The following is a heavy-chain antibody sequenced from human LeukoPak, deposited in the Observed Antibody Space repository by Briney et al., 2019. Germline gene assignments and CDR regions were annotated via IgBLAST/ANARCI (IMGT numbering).Heavy chain of an antibody. D-gene: IGHD4-17*01. V-gene: IGHV3-7*03. CDR1: GFTFSSYW. J-gene: IGHJ5*02. CDR3: ARAPPYGDYDH. Sequence: PGGSLRLSCAASGFTFSSYWMSWVRQAPGKGLEWVANIKHDGSEKYYVDSVKGRFTISRDNAKNSLYLQMNSLRAEDTAVYYCARAPPYGDYDHWGQGTLVTVSS. CDR2: IKHDGSEK.